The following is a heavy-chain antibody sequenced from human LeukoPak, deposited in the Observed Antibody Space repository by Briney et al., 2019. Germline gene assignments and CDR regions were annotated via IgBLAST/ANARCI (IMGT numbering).Heavy chain of an antibody. D-gene: IGHD4-17*01. Sequence: PSETLSLTRTVSGGSISSSSYYWGWIRQPTGKGLEWIGSIYYSGSTYYNPSLKSRVTISVDTSKNQFSLKLSSVTAADTAVYYCASLSPDYGAAFDYWGQGTLVTVSS. J-gene: IGHJ4*02. V-gene: IGHV4-39*01. CDR3: ASLSPDYGAAFDY. CDR1: GGSISSSSYY. CDR2: IYYSGST.